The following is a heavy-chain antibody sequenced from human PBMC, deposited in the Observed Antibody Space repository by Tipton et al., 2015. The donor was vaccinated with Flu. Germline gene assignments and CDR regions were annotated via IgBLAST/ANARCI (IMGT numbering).Heavy chain of an antibody. CDR1: GGSMNNYY. CDR3: AKVSSSWYEDSAFDI. CDR2: IYYSGST. J-gene: IGHJ3*02. V-gene: IGHV4-59*03. D-gene: IGHD6-13*01. Sequence: TLSLTCTVSGGSMNNYYWSWIRQPPGKGLEWIGFIYYSGSTNYNSGSTNYNPALRSRVTISEDTSKNQFSLRLSSVTAADTAVYYCAKVSSSWYEDSAFDIWGQGTMVTVSS.